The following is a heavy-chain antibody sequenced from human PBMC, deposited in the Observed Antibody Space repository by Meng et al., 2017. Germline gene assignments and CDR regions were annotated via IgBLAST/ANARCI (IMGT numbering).Heavy chain of an antibody. CDR2: IKQDGSEK. D-gene: IGHD6-13*01. CDR1: GFTFSSYW. V-gene: IGHV3-7*04. J-gene: IGHJ3*02. CDR3: SRASDPYSSSWYLEFLSDSAFDI. Sequence: GESLKIPCAASGFTFSSYWMSRVRQAPGKGLEWVANIKQDGSEKYYVDSVKGRFTISRDNTKNSLYQQMNSLRGEDTAVYYCSRASDPYSSSWYLEFLSDSAFDIWGQGTMVTVSS.